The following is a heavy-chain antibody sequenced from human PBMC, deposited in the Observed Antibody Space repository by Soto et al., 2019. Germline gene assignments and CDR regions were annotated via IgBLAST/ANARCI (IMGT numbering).Heavy chain of an antibody. D-gene: IGHD6-13*01. CDR3: ARGGSSWSAEYYEH. J-gene: IGHJ1*01. CDR2: ISGFNGNT. CDR1: GYTFTNYG. V-gene: IGHV1-18*04. Sequence: GPSVKVSCKASGYTFTNYGISWVRQAPGHGPEWMGWISGFNGNTKYARKVQGRVTLTTDTSATTAYMELRGLRSDDTAVYYCARGGSSWSAEYYEHWGQGTLVTVSS.